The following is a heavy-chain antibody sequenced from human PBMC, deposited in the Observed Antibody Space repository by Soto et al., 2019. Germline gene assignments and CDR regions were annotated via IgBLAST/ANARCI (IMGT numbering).Heavy chain of an antibody. D-gene: IGHD5-12*01. CDR2: MSSDGRSI. J-gene: IGHJ6*02. Sequence: QVQLVESGGGVVQPGTSLRLSCAASGFTFRNYALHWVRQAPGKGLEWVAGMSSDGRSIYYGDSVKGRFTISRDNYKNTLFLQMNSLRDEDTALYYCARGNSIDYHYFGMDVWCQGSTVTVSS. CDR3: ARGNSIDYHYFGMDV. V-gene: IGHV3-30*04. CDR1: GFTFRNYA.